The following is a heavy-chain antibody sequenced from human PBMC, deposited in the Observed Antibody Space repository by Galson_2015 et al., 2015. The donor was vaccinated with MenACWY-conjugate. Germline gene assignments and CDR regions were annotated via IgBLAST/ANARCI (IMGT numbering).Heavy chain of an antibody. D-gene: IGHD3-22*01. CDR2: IKEDGSER. CDR3: ARLPRGIGMIVEGS. V-gene: IGHV3-7*03. J-gene: IGHJ5*02. CDR1: GFSLSHYW. Sequence: SLRLSCAASGFSLSHYWMSWVRQAPGKGLEWVANIKEDGSERYYVDSVKGRFTISRDNAKNSLFLQMNSLRAEDTAVYYCARLPRGIGMIVEGSWGQGILVTVSS.